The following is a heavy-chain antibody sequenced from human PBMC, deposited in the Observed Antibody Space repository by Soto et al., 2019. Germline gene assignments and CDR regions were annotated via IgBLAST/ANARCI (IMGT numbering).Heavy chain of an antibody. CDR2: ISGSGGST. J-gene: IGHJ4*02. CDR3: ALTLVGATFVFEY. V-gene: IGHV3-23*01. D-gene: IGHD1-26*01. Sequence: EVQLLESGGGLVQPGGSLRLSCAASGLTFSSYAMSWGRQAPGKGLEGVSAISGSGGSTYYADSVKGRFNISRDNAKNTLYLQMNSLRAEDTAVYYCALTLVGATFVFEYWGPGTLVTVS. CDR1: GLTFSSYA.